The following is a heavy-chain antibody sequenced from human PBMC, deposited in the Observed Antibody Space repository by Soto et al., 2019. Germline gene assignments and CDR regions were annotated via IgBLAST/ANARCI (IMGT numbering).Heavy chain of an antibody. V-gene: IGHV1-18*01. CDR3: ASGWFGEFEYQFDY. CDR2: ISAYNGNT. D-gene: IGHD3-10*01. CDR1: GYTFTSYG. J-gene: IGHJ4*02. Sequence: QVQLVQSGAEVKKPGASVKVSCKPSGYTFTSYGITWVRQSPGQGLEWMGWISAYNGNTNYAQKFQGRVTMTTDTSTSTAYMELRSLGSDDTAVYYCASGWFGEFEYQFDYWGQGTLVTVSS.